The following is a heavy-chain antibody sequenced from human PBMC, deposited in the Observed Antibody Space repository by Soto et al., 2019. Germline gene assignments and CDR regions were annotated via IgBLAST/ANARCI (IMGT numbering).Heavy chain of an antibody. CDR2: IYYTGTI. CDR3: VRMKTGGSRPIEH. Sequence: SETLSLTCTVSGDSIKSADYLWTWIRQPPGEGLEYIGYIYYTGTISYKPSLQSRAAISLDTSKNQFSLKLTFATATDTAVYYCVRMKTGGSRPIEHWGQGTLVTVSS. V-gene: IGHV4-30-4*01. CDR1: GDSIKSADYL. D-gene: IGHD2-15*01. J-gene: IGHJ4*02.